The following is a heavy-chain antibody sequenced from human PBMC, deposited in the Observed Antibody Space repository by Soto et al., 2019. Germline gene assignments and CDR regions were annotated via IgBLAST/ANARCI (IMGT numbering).Heavy chain of an antibody. D-gene: IGHD3-16*02. CDR2: INHSGST. CDR3: ARGVSGSDRFDY. V-gene: IGHV4-34*01. J-gene: IGHJ4*02. Sequence: SETLSLTCAVYGGSFSGYYWSWIRQPPGKGLEWIGEINHSGSTNYNPSLKSRVTISVDTSKNQFSLKLSSVTAADTAVYYCARGVSGSDRFDYWGQGTLVTVSS. CDR1: GGSFSGYY.